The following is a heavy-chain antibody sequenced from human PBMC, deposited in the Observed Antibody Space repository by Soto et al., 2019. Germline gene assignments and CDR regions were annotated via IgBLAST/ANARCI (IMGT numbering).Heavy chain of an antibody. D-gene: IGHD2-2*01. J-gene: IGHJ6*02. V-gene: IGHV3-23*01. Sequence: PGGSLRLSCAASGFTFSSYAMSWVRQAPGKGLEWVSAISGSGGSTYYADSVKGRFTISRDNSKNTLYLQMNSLRAEDTAVYYCARDMNSTSNHYVMDFWGQGPTVTVS. CDR1: GFTFSSYA. CDR2: ISGSGGST. CDR3: ARDMNSTSNHYVMDF.